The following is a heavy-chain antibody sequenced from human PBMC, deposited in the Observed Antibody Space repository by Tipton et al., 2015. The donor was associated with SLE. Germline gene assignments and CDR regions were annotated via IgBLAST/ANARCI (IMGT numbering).Heavy chain of an antibody. CDR3: ARVESSSACFDY. J-gene: IGHJ4*02. D-gene: IGHD6-19*01. Sequence: SLRLSCAASGFTLSHYGILSVRQAPGKGLEWVAFIRYDGSDKYYAESVKGRFTISRDNAKNMVYVQMNSLRAEDTAVYYCARVESSSACFDYWGQGTLVTVSS. CDR1: GFTLSHYG. CDR2: IRYDGSDK. V-gene: IGHV3-30*02.